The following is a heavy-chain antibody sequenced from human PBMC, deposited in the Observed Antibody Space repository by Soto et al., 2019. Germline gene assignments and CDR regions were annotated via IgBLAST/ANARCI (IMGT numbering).Heavy chain of an antibody. Sequence: PSETLSLTCTVSGGSTRSSNYQWVWIRQPPGKGLEWIGYIYYSGSTNYNPSLKSRVTISVDTPKNQFSLKLSSVTAADTAVYYCASSRWEPYYFDYWGQGTLVTVSS. CDR2: IYYSGST. CDR3: ASSRWEPYYFDY. D-gene: IGHD1-26*01. V-gene: IGHV4-61*05. J-gene: IGHJ4*02. CDR1: GGSTRSSNYQ.